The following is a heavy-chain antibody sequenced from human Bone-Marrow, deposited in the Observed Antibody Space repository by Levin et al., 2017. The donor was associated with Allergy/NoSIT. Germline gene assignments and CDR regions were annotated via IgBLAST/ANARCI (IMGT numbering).Heavy chain of an antibody. J-gene: IGHJ4*02. CDR2: IRQDGSDK. CDR1: GFTFSNFW. D-gene: IGHD2-2*02. V-gene: IGHV3-7*01. CDR3: VRDSYTNTWHSDREDY. Sequence: GESLKISCAASGFTFSNFWMTWVRQAPGKGLEWVANIRQDGSDKYYVDSVKGRFTISRDNAKNSLYLQMNSLGADDTAVYYCVRDSYTNTWHSDREDYWGQGTLVTVSS.